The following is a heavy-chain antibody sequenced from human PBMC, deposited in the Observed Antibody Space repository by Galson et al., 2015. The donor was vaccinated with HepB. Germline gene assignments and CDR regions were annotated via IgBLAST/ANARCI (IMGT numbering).Heavy chain of an antibody. D-gene: IGHD5-18*01. CDR3: GRVRQQPSPY. Sequence: SLRLSCAASGFPLSGYWMTWVRQAPGKGLEWVANIREDGDETNYVDSVKGRFIISRDNAKNTLYLQMNTLRVDDTAVYYCGRVRQQPSPYWGEGTLVTVSS. J-gene: IGHJ4*02. V-gene: IGHV3-7*03. CDR1: GFPLSGYW. CDR2: IREDGDET.